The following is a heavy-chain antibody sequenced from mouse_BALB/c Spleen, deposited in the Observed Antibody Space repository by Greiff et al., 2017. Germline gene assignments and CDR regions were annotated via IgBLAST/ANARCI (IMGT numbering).Heavy chain of an antibody. CDR1: GFTFSDYY. J-gene: IGHJ4*01. CDR2: ISDGGSYT. V-gene: IGHV5-4*02. CDR3: ARDDYYAIDY. Sequence: EVMLVESGGGLVKPGGSLKLSCAASGFTFSDYYMYWVRQKPEKRLEWVATISDGGSYTYYPDSVKGRFTISRDNAKNNLYLQMSSLMSEDTAMYYCARDDYYAIDYWGQGTSVTVSA.